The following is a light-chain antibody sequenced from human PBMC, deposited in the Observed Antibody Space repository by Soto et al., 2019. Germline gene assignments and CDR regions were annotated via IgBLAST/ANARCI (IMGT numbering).Light chain of an antibody. Sequence: QSVLTQPASVSGSPGQSITISCTGTSSDVGGYNYVSWYQQYPGNAPKLMISEVSNRPSGISDRFSGSKSANTAFLIISGLQAEDEADYYCSSYTSSSTLGVFGTGTKLTVL. CDR2: EVS. CDR1: SSDVGGYNY. V-gene: IGLV2-14*01. J-gene: IGLJ1*01. CDR3: SSYTSSSTLGV.